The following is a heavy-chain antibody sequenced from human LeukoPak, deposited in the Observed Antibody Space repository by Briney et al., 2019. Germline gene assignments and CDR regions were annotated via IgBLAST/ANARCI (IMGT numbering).Heavy chain of an antibody. CDR2: IIPIFGTA. D-gene: IGHD4-17*01. Sequence: ASVKVSCKASGGTFSSYAISWVRQAPGQGLEWMGRIIPIFGTANYAQKFQGRVTTTTDESTSTAYMELSSLRSEDTAVYYCARDPFPYGDYLDDYWGQGTLVTVSS. V-gene: IGHV1-69*05. CDR3: ARDPFPYGDYLDDY. CDR1: GGTFSSYA. J-gene: IGHJ4*02.